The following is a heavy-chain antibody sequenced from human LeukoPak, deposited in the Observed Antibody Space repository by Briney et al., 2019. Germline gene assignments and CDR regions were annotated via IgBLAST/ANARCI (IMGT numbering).Heavy chain of an antibody. CDR1: GFTFSTYA. Sequence: GGSLRLSCAASGFTFSTYAMSWVRQAPGKGPEWVSGISGSGSSTYYADSVKGRFTISRDNSKNTLYLQMNSLRAEDTAVYYCAGRYDSSGYYLRWGQGTLVTAPS. D-gene: IGHD3-22*01. V-gene: IGHV3-23*01. CDR2: ISGSGSST. CDR3: AGRYDSSGYYLR. J-gene: IGHJ4*02.